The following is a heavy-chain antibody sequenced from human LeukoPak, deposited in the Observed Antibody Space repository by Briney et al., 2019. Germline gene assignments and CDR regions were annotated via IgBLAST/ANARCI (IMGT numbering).Heavy chain of an antibody. V-gene: IGHV4-59*01. D-gene: IGHD3-3*01. CDR2: MYYRGST. CDR3: ARGGYDFWSGYYIGYYFDY. J-gene: IGHJ4*02. CDR1: GGSISSYY. Sequence: PSETLSLTCTVSGGSISSYYWSWVRQPPGKGREWIGYMYYRGSTNYNPSLKSRVTISVDTSKNQFSLKLSSVTAADTAVYSCARGGYDFWSGYYIGYYFDYWGQGTLVTVSS.